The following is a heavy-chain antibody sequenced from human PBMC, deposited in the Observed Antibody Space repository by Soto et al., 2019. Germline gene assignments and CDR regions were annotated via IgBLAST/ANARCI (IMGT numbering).Heavy chain of an antibody. CDR1: GGSISSYY. V-gene: IGHV4-59*01. CDR3: ARHQAVSGSYSFDF. D-gene: IGHD3-10*01. J-gene: IGHJ4*02. Sequence: QVQLQESGPGLVKPSETLSLTCTVAGGSISSYYWSWIRQPPGKGLEWIGYIYYSGSTNYNPSLKSRVNISVDTSKNQFSLKLSSVTAADTAVYYCARHQAVSGSYSFDFWGQGTLVTVSS. CDR2: IYYSGST.